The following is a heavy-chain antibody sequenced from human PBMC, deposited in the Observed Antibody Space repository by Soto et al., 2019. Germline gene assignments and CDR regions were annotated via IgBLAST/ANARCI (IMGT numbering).Heavy chain of an antibody. V-gene: IGHV4-39*01. CDR2: IYYSGST. CDR3: ATAISTSGYDRYWYFDL. Sequence: NPSEALSLPCPVSGGSISSSSYYWGWIRQPPGKGLEWIGSIYYSGSTYYNPSLKSRVTISVDTSKNQFSLKLSSVTAADTAVYYCATAISTSGYDRYWYFDLWGRGTLVTVSS. J-gene: IGHJ2*01. D-gene: IGHD5-12*01. CDR1: GGSISSSSYY.